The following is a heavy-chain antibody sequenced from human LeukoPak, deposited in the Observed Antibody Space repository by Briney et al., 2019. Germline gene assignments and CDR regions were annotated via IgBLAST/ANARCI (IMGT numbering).Heavy chain of an antibody. CDR1: GFTFSSYG. CDR2: ISYDGNNR. J-gene: IGHJ4*02. V-gene: IGHV3-30*18. CDR3: AKDHYNYIWGTYEFDH. Sequence: GGSLRLSCAASGFTFSSYGMHWVRQAPGKGLEGVAVISYDGNNRFYADSVKGRFTISRDNSKNTLYLQMNSLRAEDTAVYYCAKDHYNYIWGTYEFDHWGQGTLVTVSS. D-gene: IGHD3-16*01.